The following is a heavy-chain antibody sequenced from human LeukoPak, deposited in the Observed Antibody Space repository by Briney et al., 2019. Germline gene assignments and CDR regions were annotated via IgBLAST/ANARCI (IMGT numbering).Heavy chain of an antibody. Sequence: ASVTVSCKASGYTFTSYYIHWVRQAPGQGLEWMGLINPSGGSTNYAQKFQGRVTMTRDTSTSTVYMELSSLRSDDTAVYYCARVLNGYNIRDYFDYWGQGTLVTVSS. D-gene: IGHD5-24*01. CDR2: INPSGGST. V-gene: IGHV1-46*01. J-gene: IGHJ4*02. CDR1: GYTFTSYY. CDR3: ARVLNGYNIRDYFDY.